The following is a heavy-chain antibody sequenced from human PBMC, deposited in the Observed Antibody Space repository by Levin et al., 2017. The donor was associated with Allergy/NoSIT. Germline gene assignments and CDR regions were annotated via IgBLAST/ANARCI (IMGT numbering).Heavy chain of an antibody. D-gene: IGHD6-13*01. CDR2: ITSKVYGGTT. V-gene: IGHV3-49*03. CDR1: GFTFGVYA. CDR3: SRLAPNGKGLPFDY. J-gene: IGHJ4*02. Sequence: GESLKISCAGSGFTFGVYAVSWFRQAPGQGLEWVGFITSKVYGGTTEYAASVKGRFTISRDDSKSIAYLQMNSLKTEDTALYYCSRLAPNGKGLPFDYWGQGTLVTVSS.